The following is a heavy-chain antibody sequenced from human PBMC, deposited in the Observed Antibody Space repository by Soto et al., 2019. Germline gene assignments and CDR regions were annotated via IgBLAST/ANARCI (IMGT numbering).Heavy chain of an antibody. D-gene: IGHD6-19*01. Sequence: LSLTCTVSGGSISSYYWSWIRQPPGKGLEWIGYIYYSGSTNYNPSLKSRVTISVDTSKNQFSLKLSSVTAADTAVYYCARDVYSSGWISSMDVWGQGTTVTVSS. J-gene: IGHJ6*02. V-gene: IGHV4-59*01. CDR1: GGSISSYY. CDR3: ARDVYSSGWISSMDV. CDR2: IYYSGST.